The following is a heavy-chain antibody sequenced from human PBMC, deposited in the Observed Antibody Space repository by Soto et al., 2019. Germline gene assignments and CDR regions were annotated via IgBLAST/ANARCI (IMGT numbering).Heavy chain of an antibody. D-gene: IGHD3-22*01. CDR2: IYYSGST. CDR3: ARVQSYYYDSSGYGLFDY. CDR1: GGSISSGDYY. V-gene: IGHV4-30-4*01. J-gene: IGHJ4*02. Sequence: LSLTCTVSGGSISSGDYYWSWIRQPPGKGLEWIGYIYYSGSTYYNPSLKSRVTISVDTSKNQFSLKLSSVTAADTAVYYCARVQSYYYDSSGYGLFDYWGQGTLVTVSS.